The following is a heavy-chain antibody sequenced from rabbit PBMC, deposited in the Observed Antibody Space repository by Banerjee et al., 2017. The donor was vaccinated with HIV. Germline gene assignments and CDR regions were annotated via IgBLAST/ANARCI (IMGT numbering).Heavy chain of an antibody. CDR3: ARDGSGWGPFNL. CDR2: IYAGKGST. J-gene: IGHJ4*01. Sequence: QLKETGGGLVQPGGSLTLSCKASGFDFSSYYMSWVRQAPGKGLEWIGIIYAGKGSTDYASWVNGRFTISSDNAQNTVDLQMNSLTAADTATYFCARDGSGWGPFNLWGPGTLVTVS. CDR1: GFDFSSYY. V-gene: IGHV1S7*01. D-gene: IGHD4-1*01.